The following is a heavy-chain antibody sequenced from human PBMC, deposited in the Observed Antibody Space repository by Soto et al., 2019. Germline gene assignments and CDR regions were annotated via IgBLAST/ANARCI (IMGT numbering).Heavy chain of an antibody. D-gene: IGHD6-13*01. CDR3: AKNFRFNFPLGIAAAYGMDV. CDR2: ISGSGGST. J-gene: IGHJ6*02. Sequence: PSETLSLTCTVSGGSISSGGYYWSWVRQAPGKGLEWVSAISGSGGSTYYADSVKGRFTISRDNSKNTLYLQMNSLRAEDTAVYYCAKNFRFNFPLGIAAAYGMDVWGQGTTVTVSS. CDR1: GGSISSGGYY. V-gene: IGHV3-23*01.